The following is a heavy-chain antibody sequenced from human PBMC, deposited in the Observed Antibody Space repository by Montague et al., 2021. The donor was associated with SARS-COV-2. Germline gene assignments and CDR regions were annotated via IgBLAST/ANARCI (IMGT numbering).Heavy chain of an antibody. D-gene: IGHD3-10*01. Sequence: SETLSLTCTVSGGSISSSSYYWGWIRQSPGKGLEWIGSIYYSGSTYYNPSLKSRVTISVDTSKNQFSLKLSSVTAADTAVYYCARLPDLLLWFGEALDYWGQGTLVTVSS. CDR3: ARLPDLLLWFGEALDY. J-gene: IGHJ4*02. V-gene: IGHV4-39*01. CDR1: GGSISSSSYY. CDR2: IYYSGST.